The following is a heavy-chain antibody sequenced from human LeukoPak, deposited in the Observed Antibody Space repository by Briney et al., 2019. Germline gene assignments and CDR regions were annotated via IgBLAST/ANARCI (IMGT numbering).Heavy chain of an antibody. Sequence: GGSLRLSCAASGSTFSSYSMNWVRQAPGKGLEWVSSISSSSSYIYYADSVKGRFTISRDNAKNSLYLQMNSLRAEDTAVYYCARDLDCSGGSCYSSEYYYGMDVWGQGTTVTVSS. D-gene: IGHD2-15*01. J-gene: IGHJ6*02. CDR2: ISSSSSYI. V-gene: IGHV3-21*01. CDR3: ARDLDCSGGSCYSSEYYYGMDV. CDR1: GSTFSSYS.